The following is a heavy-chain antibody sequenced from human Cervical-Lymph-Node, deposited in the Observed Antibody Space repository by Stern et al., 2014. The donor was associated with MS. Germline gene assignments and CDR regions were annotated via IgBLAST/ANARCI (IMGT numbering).Heavy chain of an antibody. J-gene: IGHJ4*02. CDR2: ISGSGGST. Sequence: EVQLVESGGGLVQPGGSLRLSCAVSGFTFSSYAVGWVRQAPGKGLEWVSGISGSGGSTYYADSVKGRFTISRDNSKNTMYLQMNSRRAEDTAVYYCAKATSVAAAGTWFDYWGQGTLVTVSS. D-gene: IGHD6-13*01. V-gene: IGHV3-23*04. CDR3: AKATSVAAAGTWFDY. CDR1: GFTFSSYA.